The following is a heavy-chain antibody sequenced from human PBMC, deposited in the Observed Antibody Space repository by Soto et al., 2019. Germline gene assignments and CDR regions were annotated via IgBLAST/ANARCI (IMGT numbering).Heavy chain of an antibody. CDR1: GYTFTNFH. Sequence: QVQLVQSGAEVRKPGASVNVSCKASGYTFTNFHFNWVRQATGQGLEWIGWMNPYSGDTGYAQNFQGRVTMTRDTTITTAYMEMTRLTSDDTAVYYCARGSPGPVDHWGQGTPVTVSS. J-gene: IGHJ4*02. V-gene: IGHV1-8*02. D-gene: IGHD3-10*01. CDR3: ARGSPGPVDH. CDR2: MNPYSGDT.